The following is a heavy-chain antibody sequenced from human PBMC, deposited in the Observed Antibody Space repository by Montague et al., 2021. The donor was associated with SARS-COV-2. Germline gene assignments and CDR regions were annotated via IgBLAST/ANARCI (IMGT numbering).Heavy chain of an antibody. J-gene: IGHJ4*02. Sequence: SETLSLTCTVSGGSILGYYWSWFRQPAGKGLEWIGRINTSGSTSYNPSLNSRVTMSVATSKCQFSLKLSSVTAADTAVYYCVRAQGRPNWNYPDYWGQGTLVTVSS. D-gene: IGHD1-20*01. CDR2: INTSGST. V-gene: IGHV4-4*07. CDR1: GGSILGYY. CDR3: VRAQGRPNWNYPDY.